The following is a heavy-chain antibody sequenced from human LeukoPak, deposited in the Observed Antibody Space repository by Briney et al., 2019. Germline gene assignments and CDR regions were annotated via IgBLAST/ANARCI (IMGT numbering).Heavy chain of an antibody. CDR2: ISYDGSNK. CDR1: GFTFSSYA. CDR3: ARDGCSSTSCYVPPPY. J-gene: IGHJ4*02. Sequence: GRSLRLSCAASGFTFSSYAMHWVRQAPGKGLEWVAVISYDGSNKYYADSVKGRFTISRDNSKNTLYLQMNSLRAEDTAVYYCARDGCSSTSCYVPPPYWGQGTLVTASS. V-gene: IGHV3-30*04. D-gene: IGHD2-2*01.